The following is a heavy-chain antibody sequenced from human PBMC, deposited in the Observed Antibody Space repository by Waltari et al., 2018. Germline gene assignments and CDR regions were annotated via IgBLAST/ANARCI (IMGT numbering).Heavy chain of an antibody. Sequence: QLQLQESGSGLVKPSQTLSLTCAVSGGSISSGGYSWSWIRQPPGKGLEWIGYIYPSGSTYYNPSLKSRVTISVDRSKNQFSLKLSSVTAADMAVYYCAARRVGWFDPWGQGTLVTVSS. CDR1: GGSISSGGYS. J-gene: IGHJ5*02. D-gene: IGHD1-26*01. CDR3: AARRVGWFDP. V-gene: IGHV4-30-2*01. CDR2: IYPSGST.